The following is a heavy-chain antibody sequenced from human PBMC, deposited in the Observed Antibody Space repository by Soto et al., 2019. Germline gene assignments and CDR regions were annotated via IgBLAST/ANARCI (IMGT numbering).Heavy chain of an antibody. J-gene: IGHJ1*01. V-gene: IGHV1-24*01. Sequence: QVQLVQSGAEVKKPGASVKVSCKVSGYTLTELAIHWVRQAPGKGLEWMGGFDPEDGETIYAQKFQGGVIMTEDTSTDTAYMKLSSLRSEDTAVYYCATGAQWEPRARMGYFQHWGQGTLVTVSS. D-gene: IGHD1-26*01. CDR2: FDPEDGET. CDR3: ATGAQWEPRARMGYFQH. CDR1: GYTLTELA.